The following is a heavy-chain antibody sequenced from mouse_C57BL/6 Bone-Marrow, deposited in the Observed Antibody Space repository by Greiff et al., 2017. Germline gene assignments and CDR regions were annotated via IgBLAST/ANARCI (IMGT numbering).Heavy chain of an antibody. CDR3: ARDPYDGSSYWYFDV. Sequence: EVQLQQSGPGLVKPSQSLSLTCSVTGYSITSGYYWNWIRQFPGNKLEWMGYISYDGSNNYNPSLKNRISITRYPSKTQFFLKLNCVTTEDTATYYCARDPYDGSSYWYFDVWGTGTTVTVSS. CDR1: GYSITSGYY. CDR2: ISYDGSN. D-gene: IGHD1-1*01. V-gene: IGHV3-6*01. J-gene: IGHJ1*03.